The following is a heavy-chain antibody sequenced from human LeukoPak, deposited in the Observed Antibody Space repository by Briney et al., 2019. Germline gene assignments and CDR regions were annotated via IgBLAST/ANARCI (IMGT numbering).Heavy chain of an antibody. D-gene: IGHD3-10*01. CDR3: ARGGRGQPNWFDP. CDR2: IYTSGST. CDR1: GGSISSGSYY. J-gene: IGHJ5*02. V-gene: IGHV4-61*02. Sequence: SETLSLTCTVSGGSISSGSYYWSWIRQPAGKGLEWIGRIYTSGSTNYNPSLKSRVTISVDTSKNQFSLKLSSVTAADTAVYYCARGGRGQPNWFDPWGQGTLVTVSS.